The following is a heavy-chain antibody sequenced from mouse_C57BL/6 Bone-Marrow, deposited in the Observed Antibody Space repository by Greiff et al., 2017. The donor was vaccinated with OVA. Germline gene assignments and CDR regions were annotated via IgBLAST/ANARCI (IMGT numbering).Heavy chain of an antibody. V-gene: IGHV1-81*01. CDR2: IYPRSGNT. CDR3: ARDYYGSSLDY. D-gene: IGHD1-1*01. J-gene: IGHJ2*01. CDR1: GYTFTSYG. Sequence: QVQLQQSGAELARPGASVKLSCKASGYTFTSYGISWVKQRTGQGLEWIGEIYPRSGNTYYNEKFKGKATLTADKSSSPAYMELRSLTSEDSAVYFCARDYYGSSLDYWGQGTTLTVSS.